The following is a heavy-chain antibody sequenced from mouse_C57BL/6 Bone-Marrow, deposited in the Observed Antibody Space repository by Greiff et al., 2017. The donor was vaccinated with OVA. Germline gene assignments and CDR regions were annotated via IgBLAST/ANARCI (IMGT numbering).Heavy chain of an antibody. D-gene: IGHD2-1*01. CDR1: GFSLTSYG. Sequence: QVQLQQSGPGLVAPSQSLSITCTVSGFSLTSYGVDWVRQSPGKGLEWLGVIWGVGSTNYNSALKSRLSISKDNSKSQVFLKMNSLQTDDTAMYYCASVSYYGNYGFAYWGQGTLVTVSA. CDR2: IWGVGST. J-gene: IGHJ3*01. CDR3: ASVSYYGNYGFAY. V-gene: IGHV2-6*01.